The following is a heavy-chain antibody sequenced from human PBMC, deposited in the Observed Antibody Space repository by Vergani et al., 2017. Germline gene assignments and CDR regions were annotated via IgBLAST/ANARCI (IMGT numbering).Heavy chain of an antibody. CDR1: GFTFSRHW. Sequence: EVQLVESGGGLVKPGGSLRLSCAASGFTFSRHWMHWVRQAPGKGLVWVSRVNPEGTNTPYADSVKGRFTISRDNAKNMMYLQLNSLRDEDTAVYYCAREKRGYSYGYNWFDPWGQGTLVTVSS. D-gene: IGHD5-18*01. V-gene: IGHV3-74*01. CDR2: VNPEGTNT. J-gene: IGHJ5*02. CDR3: AREKRGYSYGYNWFDP.